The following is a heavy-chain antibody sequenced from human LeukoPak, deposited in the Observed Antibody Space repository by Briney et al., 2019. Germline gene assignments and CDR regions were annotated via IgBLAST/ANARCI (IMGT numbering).Heavy chain of an antibody. D-gene: IGHD4-11*01. CDR2: IYYSGST. V-gene: IGHV4-59*12. CDR3: ARRTVTTHWFDP. J-gene: IGHJ5*02. CDR1: GGSISSYY. Sequence: SETLSLTCTVSGGSISSYYWSWIRQPPGKGLEWIGYIYYSGSTNYNPSLKSRVTISVDTSKNQFSLKLSSVTAADTAVYYCARRTVTTHWFDPWGQGTLVTVSS.